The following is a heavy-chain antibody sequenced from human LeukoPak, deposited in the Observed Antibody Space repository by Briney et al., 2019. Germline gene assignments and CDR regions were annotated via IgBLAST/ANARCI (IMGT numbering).Heavy chain of an antibody. CDR1: GFTSSSYA. D-gene: IGHD2-15*01. J-gene: IGHJ4*02. Sequence: GGSLRLSCAASGFTSSSYAMHWVRQAPGKGLEWVAVISYDGSNKYYADSVKGRFTISRDNSKNTLYLQMNSLRAEDTAVYYCARDRQLLRGFDYWGQGTLVTVSS. V-gene: IGHV3-30*04. CDR2: ISYDGSNK. CDR3: ARDRQLLRGFDY.